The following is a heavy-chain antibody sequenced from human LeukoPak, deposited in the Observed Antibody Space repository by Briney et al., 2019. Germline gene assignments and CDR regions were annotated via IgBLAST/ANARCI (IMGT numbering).Heavy chain of an antibody. CDR2: ISYSGGT. D-gene: IGHD5-18*01. J-gene: IGHJ6*03. Sequence: KPSETLSLTCTVSGGSISNFYWGWIRQPPGEGLECIGYISYSGGTNYRPSLRSRVSISMDTSKNQFSLKLTSVTAADTAVYYCARGPLDTAMVTRPSVVYYYYYMDVWGKGTTVTVSS. CDR3: ARGPLDTAMVTRPSVVYYYYYMDV. V-gene: IGHV4-59*01. CDR1: GGSISNFY.